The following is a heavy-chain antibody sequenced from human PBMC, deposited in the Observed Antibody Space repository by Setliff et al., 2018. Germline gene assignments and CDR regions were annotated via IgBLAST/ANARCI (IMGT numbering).Heavy chain of an antibody. CDR1: GASINNYF. J-gene: IGHJ4*02. V-gene: IGHV4-59*08. CDR3: ASLPYYDSSGYSLSYY. D-gene: IGHD3-22*01. CDR2: INYSGST. Sequence: SETLSLTCDISGASINNYFWSWIRQPPGKGLEWIGNINYSGSTYYSPSLKSRVTISVDTSKNQFSLKLSSVTAADTAVYYCASLPYYDSSGYSLSYYWGQGTLVTVSS.